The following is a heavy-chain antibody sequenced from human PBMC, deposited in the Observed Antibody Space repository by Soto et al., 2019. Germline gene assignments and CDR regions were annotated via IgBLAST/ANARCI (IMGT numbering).Heavy chain of an antibody. D-gene: IGHD1-26*01. V-gene: IGHV3-30*18. Sequence: GGSLRLSCAASGFTFSNYGMHWVRQAPGKGLEWVAVISYDGSNKYYADSVKGRFTISRDNSKNTLYLQMNSLRAGDTAVYYCAKDLGSGSYLFDAFDIWGQGTMVTVSS. CDR2: ISYDGSNK. CDR1: GFTFSNYG. J-gene: IGHJ3*02. CDR3: AKDLGSGSYLFDAFDI.